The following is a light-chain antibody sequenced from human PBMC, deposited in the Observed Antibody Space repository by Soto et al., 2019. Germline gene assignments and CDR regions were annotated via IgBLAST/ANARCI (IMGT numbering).Light chain of an antibody. CDR1: QGVTTI. CDR3: EQYNNWPCS. Sequence: EVVMTQSPATLSVSPGERVTLSCRAGQGVTTIFGWYQQKSGQSPRLLIYDVCSRATGVPSRFSGTGSETDFTLTISGLQSEDSAIYFCEQYNNWPCSFGPGTRLEIK. J-gene: IGKJ5*01. CDR2: DVC. V-gene: IGKV3-15*01.